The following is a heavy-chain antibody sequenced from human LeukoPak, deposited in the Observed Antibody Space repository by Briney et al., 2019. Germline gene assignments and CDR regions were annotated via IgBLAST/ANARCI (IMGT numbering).Heavy chain of an antibody. CDR3: AKDNYYDSSGYH. CDR1: GFTFSSYA. Sequence: GGSLRLSCAASGFTFSSYAMSWVRQAPGKGLEWVSAISGSGGSTYYADSVKGRFTISRDNSKNTLYLQMNRLRAEDTAVYYCAKDNYYDSSGYHWGQGTLVTVSS. J-gene: IGHJ4*02. V-gene: IGHV3-23*01. D-gene: IGHD3-22*01. CDR2: ISGSGGST.